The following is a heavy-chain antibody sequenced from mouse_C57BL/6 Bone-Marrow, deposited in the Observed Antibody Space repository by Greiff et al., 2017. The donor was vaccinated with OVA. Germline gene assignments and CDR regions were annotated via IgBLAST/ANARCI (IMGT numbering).Heavy chain of an antibody. J-gene: IGHJ1*03. Sequence: QVHVKQSGAELARPGASVKMSCKASGYTFTSYTMHWVKQRPGQGLEWIGYINPSSGYTKYNQKFKDKATLTADKSSSTAYMQLSSLTSEDSAVYYCASYYSIWYFDVWGTGTTVTVSS. D-gene: IGHD2-5*01. CDR3: ASYYSIWYFDV. V-gene: IGHV1-4*01. CDR2: INPSSGYT. CDR1: GYTFTSYT.